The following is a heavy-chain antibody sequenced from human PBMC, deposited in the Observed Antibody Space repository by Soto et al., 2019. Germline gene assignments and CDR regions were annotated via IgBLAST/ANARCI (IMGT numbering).Heavy chain of an antibody. CDR3: ARGPATY. D-gene: IGHD2-2*01. V-gene: IGHV4-34*01. J-gene: IGHJ4*02. CDR1: GGSFSGYD. CDR2: INHRGTS. Sequence: KPSETLSLTCAVYGGSFSGYDWSWIRQPPGKGLEWIGEINHRGTSNYNPSLKSRVTMLMDSSKNQFSLRVSSVTASDTAVYYCARGPATYWGQGTLVTVSS.